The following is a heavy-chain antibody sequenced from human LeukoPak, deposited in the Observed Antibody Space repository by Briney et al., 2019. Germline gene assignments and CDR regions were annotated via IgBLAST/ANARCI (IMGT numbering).Heavy chain of an antibody. V-gene: IGHV5-10-1*01. CDR1: GCSFTNYW. CDR2: IDPSDSYT. CDR3: ARRVTYSSGWADDY. D-gene: IGHD6-19*01. J-gene: IGHJ4*02. Sequence: GESLKISCKGSGCSFTNYWISWVRQMPGKGLEWMGRIDPSDSYTNYSPSFQGHVTISADKSISTAYLQWSSLKASDTAVYYCARRVTYSSGWADDYWGQGTLVTVSS.